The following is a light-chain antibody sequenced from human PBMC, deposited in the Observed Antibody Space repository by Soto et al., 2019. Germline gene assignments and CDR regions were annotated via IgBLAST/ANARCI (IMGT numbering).Light chain of an antibody. V-gene: IGLV2-8*01. CDR3: SSYAGAWV. Sequence: QSALTQPPSASGSPGQSVTISCTGTSSDVGGYNYVSWYQQHPGKAPKLMIYEVSKRPSGVPDRFSGSKSGNTASLTVSGLQGEDEADYYCSSYAGAWVFGGGTKLTVL. CDR1: SSDVGGYNY. J-gene: IGLJ2*01. CDR2: EVS.